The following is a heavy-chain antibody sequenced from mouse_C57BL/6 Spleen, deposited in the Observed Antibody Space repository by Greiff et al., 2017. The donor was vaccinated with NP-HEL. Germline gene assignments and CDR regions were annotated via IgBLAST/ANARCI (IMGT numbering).Heavy chain of an antibody. CDR3: ARGGGSSGYEAMDY. CDR2: INSDGSST. D-gene: IGHD3-2*02. V-gene: IGHV5-16*01. Sequence: EVKVVESEGGLVQPGSSMKLSCTASGFTFSDYYMAWVRQVPEKGLEWVANINSDGSSTYYLDSLKSRFIISRDNAKNILYLQMSSLKSEDTATYYCARGGGSSGYEAMDYWGQGTSVTVSS. J-gene: IGHJ4*01. CDR1: GFTFSDYY.